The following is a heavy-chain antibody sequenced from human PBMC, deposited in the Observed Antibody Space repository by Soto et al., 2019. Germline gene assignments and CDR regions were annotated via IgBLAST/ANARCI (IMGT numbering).Heavy chain of an antibody. CDR3: GSGPSHRPPAGGTPYYHAMDV. V-gene: IGHV1-8*02. CDR1: GYDFTAYD. J-gene: IGHJ6*02. Sequence: ASGKGSCKGSGYDFTAYDINWVRQASGQGLEWMGWMNPINGATGSARRFQGRVSMTRNTATGTAYLELTRMRSDESAVHYCGSGPSHRPPAGGTPYYHAMDVWG. D-gene: IGHD6-13*01. CDR2: MNPINGAT.